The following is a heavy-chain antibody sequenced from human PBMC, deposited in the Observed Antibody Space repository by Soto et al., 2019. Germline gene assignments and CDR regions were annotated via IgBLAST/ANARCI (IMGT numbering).Heavy chain of an antibody. D-gene: IGHD3-22*01. V-gene: IGHV3-74*01. CDR2: INFYGSTT. Sequence: EVQLVESGGGLVQPGGSLRLSCAASGFTFSSYWMRWVRQAPGKGLVWVSRINFYGSTTNYADFVKGQFTISRDNAKNTVYLQMNSLRAEDTAVYYCARGAGSAYYVDSWGQGTLVTVSS. J-gene: IGHJ4*02. CDR1: GFTFSSYW. CDR3: ARGAGSAYYVDS.